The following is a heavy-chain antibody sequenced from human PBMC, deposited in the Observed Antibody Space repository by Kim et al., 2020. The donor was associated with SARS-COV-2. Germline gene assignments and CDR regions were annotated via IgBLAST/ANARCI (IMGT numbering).Heavy chain of an antibody. CDR3: AREWVAVAGTWGVWWFDP. Sequence: SETLSLTCTVSGGSISSSSYYWGWIRQPPGKGLEWIGSIYYSGSTYYNPSLKSRVTISVDTSKNQFSLKLSSVTAADTAVYYCAREWVAVAGTWGVWWFDPWGQGTLVTVSS. D-gene: IGHD6-19*01. CDR2: IYYSGST. V-gene: IGHV4-39*02. CDR1: GGSISSSSYY. J-gene: IGHJ5*02.